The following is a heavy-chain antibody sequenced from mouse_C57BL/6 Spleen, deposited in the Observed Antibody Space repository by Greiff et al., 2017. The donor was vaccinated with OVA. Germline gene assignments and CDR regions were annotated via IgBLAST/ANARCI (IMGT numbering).Heavy chain of an antibody. CDR1: GFTFSSYA. CDR3: ARDRMITTGDYFDY. Sequence: VQLKESGGGLVKPGGSLKLSCAASGFTFSSYAMSWVRQTPEKRLEWVATISDGGSYTYYPDNVKGRFTISRDNAKNNLYLQMSHLKSEDTAMYYCARDRMITTGDYFDYWGQGTTLTVSS. D-gene: IGHD2-4*01. J-gene: IGHJ2*01. V-gene: IGHV5-4*01. CDR2: ISDGGSYT.